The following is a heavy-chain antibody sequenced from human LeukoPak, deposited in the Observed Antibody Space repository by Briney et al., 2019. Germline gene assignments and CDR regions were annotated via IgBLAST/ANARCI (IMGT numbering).Heavy chain of an antibody. Sequence: ASVKVSCKASGYTFTGYYMHWVRQAPGQGLEWMGWINPNSGGTNYAQKFQGRVTMTRDTSISTAYMELSRLRSDDTAVYYCARSPHRTLTIFGVVMSITLDPWGQGTLVTVSS. CDR3: ARSPHRTLTIFGVVMSITLDP. D-gene: IGHD3-3*01. CDR2: INPNSGGT. V-gene: IGHV1-2*02. J-gene: IGHJ5*02. CDR1: GYTFTGYY.